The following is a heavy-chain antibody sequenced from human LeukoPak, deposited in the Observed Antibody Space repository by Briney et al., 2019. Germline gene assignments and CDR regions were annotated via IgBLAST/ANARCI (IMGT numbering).Heavy chain of an antibody. D-gene: IGHD1-26*01. CDR1: GGTFSSYA. V-gene: IGHV1-8*02. Sequence: GASVKVSCKASGGTFSSYAISWVRQAPGQGLEWMGWMNPNSGNTGYAQKFQGRVTMTRNTSISTAYMELSSLRSEDTAVYYCARGVEMLVGATGRDYWGQGTLVTVSS. CDR3: ARGVEMLVGATGRDY. CDR2: MNPNSGNT. J-gene: IGHJ4*02.